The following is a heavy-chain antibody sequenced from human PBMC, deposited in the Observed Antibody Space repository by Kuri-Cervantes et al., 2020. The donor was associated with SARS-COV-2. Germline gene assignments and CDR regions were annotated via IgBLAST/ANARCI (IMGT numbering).Heavy chain of an antibody. Sequence: ASVKVSCKASGYTFTGYYMHWVRQAPGQGLEWMGWINPNSGGTNYAQKFQGRVTITRDTSASTAYMELSSLRSEDTAVYYCASDYGSGRNDYYYYYYGMDVWDQGTTVTVSS. CDR2: INPNSGGT. CDR1: GYTFTGYY. D-gene: IGHD3-10*01. CDR3: ASDYGSGRNDYYYYYYGMDV. V-gene: IGHV1-2*02. J-gene: IGHJ6*02.